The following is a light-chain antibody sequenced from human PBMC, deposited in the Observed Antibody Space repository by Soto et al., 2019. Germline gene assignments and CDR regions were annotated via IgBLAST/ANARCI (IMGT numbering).Light chain of an antibody. CDR1: SSNIGAGHD. CDR3: QSYDHSLRV. J-gene: IGLJ2*01. Sequence: QSVLTQPPSVSGAPGQRVTLSCTGNSSNIGAGHDVHWYQQLPGTAPKLLIDGNTNRPSGVPDRVSGSQSGTSASLAITGLQAEDEADYYCQSYDHSLRVFGGGTKVTVL. V-gene: IGLV1-40*01. CDR2: GNT.